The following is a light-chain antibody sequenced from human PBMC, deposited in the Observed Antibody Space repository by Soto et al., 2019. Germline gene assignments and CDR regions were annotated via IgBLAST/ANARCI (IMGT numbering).Light chain of an antibody. CDR1: QSVGSW. CDR2: DAS. Sequence: DIRMAQSPSTLSASVGDRVTITCRASQSVGSWLAWYQQKPGKAPKLLIYDASSLQSGVPSRFSGSGSGTEFTLTISSLQPDDFATYCCQQYNSDPSHFGGGTKVEI. CDR3: QQYNSDPSH. J-gene: IGKJ4*01. V-gene: IGKV1-5*01.